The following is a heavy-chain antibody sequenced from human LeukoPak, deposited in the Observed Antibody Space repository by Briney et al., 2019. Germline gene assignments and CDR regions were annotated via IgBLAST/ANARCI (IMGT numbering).Heavy chain of an antibody. CDR3: ARGSGVVRPSWFDP. CDR2: IKQDGSEK. D-gene: IGHD3-3*01. CDR1: GFTFSSYC. Sequence: PGGSLRLSCAASGFTFSSYCMSWVRQAPGKGLEWVANIKQDGSEKYYVDSVKGRFTISRDNAKNSLYLQMNSLRAEDTAVYYCARGSGVVRPSWFDPWGQGTLVTASS. J-gene: IGHJ5*02. V-gene: IGHV3-7*03.